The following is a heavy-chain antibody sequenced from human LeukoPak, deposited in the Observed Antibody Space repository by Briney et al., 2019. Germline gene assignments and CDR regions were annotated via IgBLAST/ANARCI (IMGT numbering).Heavy chain of an antibody. CDR3: GRYCSSTSCPEGAFDI. J-gene: IGHJ3*02. V-gene: IGHV1-69*01. CDR1: GGTFSGYA. CDR2: IIPIFGTA. Sequence: GSSVKVSCKASGGTFSGYAIRWVRQGPGQGVEWMGGIIPIFGTANYAQKFQGRVTITADESTSTAYMELSSLRSEDTAVYYCGRYCSSTSCPEGAFDIWGQGTMVTVSS. D-gene: IGHD2-2*01.